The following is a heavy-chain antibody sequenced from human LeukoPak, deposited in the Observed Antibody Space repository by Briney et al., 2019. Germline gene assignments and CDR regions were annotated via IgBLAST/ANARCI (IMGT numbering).Heavy chain of an antibody. D-gene: IGHD5-24*01. Sequence: GASVKVSCKASGYTFTDYYIHWVRQAPGQGLEWMGWINPNSGSTNYAQNLQGRVSMTRDTSISTAHMELSRLRSDDTAVYYCARDYVDNFDSYGYIALDQWGQGTLAIVSS. J-gene: IGHJ4*02. V-gene: IGHV1-2*02. CDR2: INPNSGST. CDR3: ARDYVDNFDSYGYIALDQ. CDR1: GYTFTDYY.